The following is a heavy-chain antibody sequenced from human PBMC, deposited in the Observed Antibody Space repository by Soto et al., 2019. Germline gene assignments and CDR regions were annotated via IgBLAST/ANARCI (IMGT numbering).Heavy chain of an antibody. V-gene: IGHV4-39*01. CDR2: IYYSGST. J-gene: IGHJ6*02. D-gene: IGHD5-18*01. Sequence: PSETLSLTCTVSGGSISSSSYYWGWIRQPPGKGVEWIGSIYYSGSTYYNPSLKSRVTISVDPSKNQFSLKLSFVTAADTAVYYCARGLGIQLWENYYYYYGMDVWGQGTTVTVSS. CDR3: ARGLGIQLWENYYYYYGMDV. CDR1: GGSISSSSYY.